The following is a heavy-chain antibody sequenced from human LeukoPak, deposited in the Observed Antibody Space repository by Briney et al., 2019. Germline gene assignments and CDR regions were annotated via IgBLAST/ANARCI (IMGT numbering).Heavy chain of an antibody. Sequence: PSETLSLTCAVYGGSFSGYYWSWIRQPPGKGLEWIGEINHSGSTNYNPSLKSRVTISVDTSKNQFSLKLSSVTAADTAVYYCAKWELWGNAFDIWGQGTMVTVSS. CDR2: INHSGST. V-gene: IGHV4-34*01. J-gene: IGHJ3*02. CDR1: GGSFSGYY. D-gene: IGHD1-26*01. CDR3: AKWELWGNAFDI.